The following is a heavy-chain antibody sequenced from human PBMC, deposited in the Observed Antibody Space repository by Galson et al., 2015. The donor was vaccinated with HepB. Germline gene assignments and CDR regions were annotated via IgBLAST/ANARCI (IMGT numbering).Heavy chain of an antibody. V-gene: IGHV1-69*13. CDR1: GGTFSSYA. D-gene: IGHD6-13*01. J-gene: IGHJ5*02. CDR2: IIPIFGTA. Sequence: SVKVSCKASGGTFSSYAISWVRQAPGQGLEWMGGIIPIFGTANYAQKFQGRVTITADESTSTAYMELSSLRSEDTAVNYCARENEDQSSSWYKKQNWFDPWGQGTLVTVSS. CDR3: ARENEDQSSSWYKKQNWFDP.